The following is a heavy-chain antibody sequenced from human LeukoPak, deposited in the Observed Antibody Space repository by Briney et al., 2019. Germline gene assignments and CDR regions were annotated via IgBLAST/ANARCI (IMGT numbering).Heavy chain of an antibody. Sequence: GGSLRLCCAASGFTFSSYSMNWVRQAPGKGLEWVSSISSSSSYIYYADSVKGRFTISRDNAKNSLYLQMNSLRAEDTAVYYCARAGGYYYDSSGWLLDAFDIWGQGTMVTVSS. CDR3: ARAGGYYYDSSGWLLDAFDI. V-gene: IGHV3-21*01. CDR2: ISSSSSYI. D-gene: IGHD3-22*01. CDR1: GFTFSSYS. J-gene: IGHJ3*02.